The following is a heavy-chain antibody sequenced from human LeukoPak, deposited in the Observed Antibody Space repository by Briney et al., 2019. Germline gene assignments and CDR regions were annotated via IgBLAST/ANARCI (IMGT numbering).Heavy chain of an antibody. D-gene: IGHD5-12*01. CDR1: GFTFSSYW. Sequence: PGGSLRLSCAASGFTFSSYWMSWVRQAPGKGLEWVSGISGSGGSTYYADSVKGRFTISRDNSKNTLYLQMNSLRAEDTAVYYCAKDLARWLRWKLNWFDPWGQGTLVTVSS. V-gene: IGHV3-23*01. J-gene: IGHJ5*02. CDR2: ISGSGGST. CDR3: AKDLARWLRWKLNWFDP.